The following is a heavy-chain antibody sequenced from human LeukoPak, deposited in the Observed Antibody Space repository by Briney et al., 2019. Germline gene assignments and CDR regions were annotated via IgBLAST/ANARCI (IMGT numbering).Heavy chain of an antibody. CDR2: IYYSGST. V-gene: IGHV4-39*07. J-gene: IGHJ3*02. Sequence: PSETLSLTCTVSGGSISSSSYYWGWIRQPPGKGLEWIGSIYYSGSTYYNPSLKSRVTISVDTSKNQFSLKLSSVTAADTAVYYCASLTFLWFGDAFDIWGQGTMVTVSS. D-gene: IGHD3-10*01. CDR1: GGSISSSSYY. CDR3: ASLTFLWFGDAFDI.